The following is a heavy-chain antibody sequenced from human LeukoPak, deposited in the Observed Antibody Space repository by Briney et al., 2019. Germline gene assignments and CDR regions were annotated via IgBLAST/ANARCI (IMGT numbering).Heavy chain of an antibody. J-gene: IGHJ4*02. CDR1: GFTFSSST. CDR3: AKASGGNVVY. V-gene: IGHV3-23*01. D-gene: IGHD4-23*01. CDR2: ISGSGGNT. Sequence: GGSLRLSCAASGFTFSSSTMSWVRQAPGKGLEWVSVISGSGGNTYYADSVKGRFTISRDNSKNTLYLQMNSLRPEDTAVYYCAKASGGNVVYWGQGTLVTVSS.